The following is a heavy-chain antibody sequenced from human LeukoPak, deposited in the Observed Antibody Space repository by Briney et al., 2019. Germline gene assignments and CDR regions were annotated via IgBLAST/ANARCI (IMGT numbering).Heavy chain of an antibody. CDR1: GYTFTSYG. V-gene: IGHV1-18*01. D-gene: IGHD6-13*01. CDR2: ISAYNGNT. CDR3: ARVSSSWYGHLYY. J-gene: IGHJ4*02. Sequence: ASVKVSCKASGYTFTSYGISWVRQAPGQGLEWMGWISAYNGNTNYAQKLQGRVTMTTDTSTSTAYTELRSLRSDDTAVYYCARVSSSWYGHLYYWGQGTLVTVSS.